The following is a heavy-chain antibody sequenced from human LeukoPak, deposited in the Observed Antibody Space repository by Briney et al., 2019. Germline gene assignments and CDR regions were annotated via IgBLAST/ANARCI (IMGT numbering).Heavy chain of an antibody. Sequence: ASVKVSCKASGYTFTGFPMNWVRQAPGQGLEWMGWINTNTEDPTYAQGFTGRFVFSLDTSVSTAYLRISGLKTEDSAVYFCARGGSGYGSGINDYWGQGTLVTVSS. D-gene: IGHD3-10*01. J-gene: IGHJ4*02. CDR3: ARGGSGYGSGINDY. CDR1: GYTFTGFP. V-gene: IGHV7-4-1*02. CDR2: INTNTEDP.